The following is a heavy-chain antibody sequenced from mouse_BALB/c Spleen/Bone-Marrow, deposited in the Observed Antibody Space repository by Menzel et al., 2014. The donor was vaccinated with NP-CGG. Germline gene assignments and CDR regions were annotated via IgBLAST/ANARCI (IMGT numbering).Heavy chain of an antibody. D-gene: IGHD2-4*01. Sequence: EVKLMESGAELVKPGASVKLSCTASGFNIKDTYMHWVKQRPEQGLEWIGRIDPANGNTKYDPKFQGKATITADTSSNTAYLQLSSLTSEGTAVYYCALYYDYDVGYWGQGTTLTVSS. CDR2: IDPANGNT. CDR1: GFNIKDTY. J-gene: IGHJ2*01. CDR3: ALYYDYDVGY. V-gene: IGHV14-3*02.